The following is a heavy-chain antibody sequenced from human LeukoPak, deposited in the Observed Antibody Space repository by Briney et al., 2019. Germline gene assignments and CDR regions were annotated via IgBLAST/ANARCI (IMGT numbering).Heavy chain of an antibody. J-gene: IGHJ4*02. D-gene: IGHD6-13*01. CDR3: ARRPIAAAGNSLDY. V-gene: IGHV3-21*01. CDR1: GFTFSRNS. Sequence: GGSLRLSCAASGFTFSRNSMNWVRQAPGKGLEWVSSISSSSSYIYYADSVKGRFTISRDNAKNSLYLQMNSLRAEDTAVYYCARRPIAAAGNSLDYWGQGTLVTVSS. CDR2: ISSSSSYI.